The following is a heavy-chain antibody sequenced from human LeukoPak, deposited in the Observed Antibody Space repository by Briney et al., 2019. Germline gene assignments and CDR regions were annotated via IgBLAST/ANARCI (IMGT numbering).Heavy chain of an antibody. J-gene: IGHJ6*02. Sequence: ASVKVSFKASGYTFTGYYMHWVRQAPGQGLEWMGWINPNSGGTNYAQKFQGRVTMTRDTSISTAYMELSRLRSDDTAVYYCARGVYGSGSYYKGHYYYYYGMDVWGQGTTVTVSS. CDR1: GYTFTGYY. D-gene: IGHD3-10*01. V-gene: IGHV1-2*02. CDR3: ARGVYGSGSYYKGHYYYYYGMDV. CDR2: INPNSGGT.